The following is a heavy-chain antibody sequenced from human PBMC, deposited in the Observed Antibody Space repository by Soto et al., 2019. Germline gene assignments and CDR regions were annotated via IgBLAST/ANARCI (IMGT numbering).Heavy chain of an antibody. J-gene: IGHJ4*02. CDR2: ISGSGGST. CDR3: AKDLERGDYGDYDDY. CDR1: GFTFSSYA. Sequence: HPGGSLRLSCAASGFTFSSYAMSWVRQAPGKGLEWVSAISGSGGSTYYADSVKGRFTISRDNSKDTLYLQMNSLRAEDTAVYYCAKDLERGDYGDYDDYWGQGTLVTVSS. D-gene: IGHD4-17*01. V-gene: IGHV3-23*01.